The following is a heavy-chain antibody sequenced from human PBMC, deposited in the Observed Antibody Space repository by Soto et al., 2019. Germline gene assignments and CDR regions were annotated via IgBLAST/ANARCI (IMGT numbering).Heavy chain of an antibody. Sequence: EVQLLESGGGLVQPGGSLRLSCSASGFMFSNYAMSWVRQAPGKGLEWVSSSSGGGGGTHYADSVKGRFTISRENSQNTVHLPMSRLRAEDTAMYYCAKGTHYDILTAYHAFDFWGQGTLVTVSS. CDR2: SSGGGGGT. CDR3: AKGTHYDILTAYHAFDF. D-gene: IGHD3-9*01. V-gene: IGHV3-23*01. J-gene: IGHJ4*02. CDR1: GFMFSNYA.